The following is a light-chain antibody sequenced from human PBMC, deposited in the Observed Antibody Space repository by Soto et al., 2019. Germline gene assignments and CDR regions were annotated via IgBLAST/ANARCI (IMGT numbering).Light chain of an antibody. J-gene: IGKJ2*01. V-gene: IGKV1-39*01. Sequence: DIQMTQSPSSLSASVGDRVTITCRASQSISSFVNWYQQKPGKAPKFLIYAASTLKSGVPSRFSGSGSGTDFTLTISSLQPEDFATYYCQQSYSTPQTFGQGTKLEIK. CDR1: QSISSF. CDR2: AAS. CDR3: QQSYSTPQT.